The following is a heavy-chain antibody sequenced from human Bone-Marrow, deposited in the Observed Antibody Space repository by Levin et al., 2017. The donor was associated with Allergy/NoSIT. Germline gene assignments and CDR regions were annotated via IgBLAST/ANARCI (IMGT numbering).Heavy chain of an antibody. V-gene: IGHV3-74*01. CDR3: ARGRGGGSADY. D-gene: IGHD1-26*01. J-gene: IGHJ4*02. Sequence: GGSLRLSCAASGFTFSSYWMHWVRQAPGKGLVWVSRISSDGSSTTYADSVKGRFTISRDNAKNTLYLQMDGLRAEDTAVYYCARGRGGGSADYWGQGTLVTVSS. CDR2: ISSDGSST. CDR1: GFTFSSYW.